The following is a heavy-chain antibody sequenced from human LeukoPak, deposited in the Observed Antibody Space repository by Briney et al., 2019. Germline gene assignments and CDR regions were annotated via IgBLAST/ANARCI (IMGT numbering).Heavy chain of an antibody. D-gene: IGHD3-22*01. V-gene: IGHV1-69*01. CDR3: ARDRDYYDSTYDAFDI. Sequence: SVKVSCKASGGTFISYAISWVRQAPGQGLEWMGGIIPIFGTANYAQKFQGRVTITADESTSTAYMELSSLRSEDTAVYYCARDRDYYDSTYDAFDIWGQGTMVTVSS. CDR2: IIPIFGTA. CDR1: GGTFISYA. J-gene: IGHJ3*02.